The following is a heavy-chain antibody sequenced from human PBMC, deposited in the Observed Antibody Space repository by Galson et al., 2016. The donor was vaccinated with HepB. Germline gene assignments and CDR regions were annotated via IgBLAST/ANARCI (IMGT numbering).Heavy chain of an antibody. CDR2: IKSKTDGGTT. Sequence: SLRLSCAASGFTCSNAWMSWVRQAPGKGLGWVGRIKSKTDGGTTDYSAPVNGGFTISRDDSKNMLYLQLNSLKTEDTAVYYCTTSGYSYGRFGYWGQGALVTVSS. V-gene: IGHV3-15*01. D-gene: IGHD5-12*01. J-gene: IGHJ4*02. CDR1: GFTCSNAW. CDR3: TTSGYSYGRFGY.